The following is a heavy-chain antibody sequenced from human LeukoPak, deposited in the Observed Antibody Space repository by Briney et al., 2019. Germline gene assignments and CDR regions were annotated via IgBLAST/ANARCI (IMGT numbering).Heavy chain of an antibody. CDR2: ISYDGSNK. CDR3: ARDFGCSSTSCMPFDY. Sequence: GGSLRLSCAASGFTFSSYAMHWVRQAPGKGLEWVAVISYDGSNKYYADSVKGRFTISRDNSKNTLYLQMNSLRAEDTAVYYCARDFGCSSTSCMPFDYWGQGTLVTVSS. D-gene: IGHD2-2*01. V-gene: IGHV3-30-3*01. CDR1: GFTFSSYA. J-gene: IGHJ4*02.